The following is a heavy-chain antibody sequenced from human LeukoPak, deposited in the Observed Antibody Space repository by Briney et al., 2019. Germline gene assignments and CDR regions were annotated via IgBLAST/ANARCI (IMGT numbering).Heavy chain of an antibody. CDR3: ARGGSYDILTGYYSSRWFDP. Sequence: ASVKVSCKASGGTFSSYAISWVRQAPGQGLEWMGRIIPILGIANYAQKFQGRVTITADKSTSTAYMELSSLRSEDTAVYYCARGGSYDILTGYYSSRWFDPWGQGTLVTVSS. J-gene: IGHJ5*02. CDR1: GGTFSSYA. D-gene: IGHD3-9*01. V-gene: IGHV1-69*04. CDR2: IIPILGIA.